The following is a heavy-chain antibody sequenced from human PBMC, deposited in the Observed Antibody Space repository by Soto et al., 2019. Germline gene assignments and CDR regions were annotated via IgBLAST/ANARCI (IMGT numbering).Heavy chain of an antibody. V-gene: IGHV3-21*01. D-gene: IGHD1-7*01. CDR3: ARDPKLGTGAFDI. Sequence: GGSLRLSCAASGFTFSSYSMNWVRQAPGKGLEWVSSISSSSSYIYYADSVKGRFTISRDNAKNSLYLQMNSLRAEDTAVYYCARDPKLGTGAFDIWGQGTMVTVSS. J-gene: IGHJ3*02. CDR2: ISSSSSYI. CDR1: GFTFSSYS.